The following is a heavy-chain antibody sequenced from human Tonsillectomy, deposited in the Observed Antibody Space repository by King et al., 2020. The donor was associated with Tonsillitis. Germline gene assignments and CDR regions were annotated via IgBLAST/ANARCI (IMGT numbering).Heavy chain of an antibody. D-gene: IGHD2-15*01. CDR2: VSGNGDYT. Sequence: VQLVESGGGLVQPGGSLRLSCAASGFTFSTYAMSWVRQAPGKGLECVSSVSGNGDYTYYPDSVKGRFTISRDNSKNSLYLQMNSLRAEDTAVYYCAKVFYGGYCRGGSCQPSGVLSNHFDYWGRGTLVTVSS. J-gene: IGHJ4*02. CDR3: AKVFYGGYCRGGSCQPSGVLSNHFDY. CDR1: GFTFSTYA. V-gene: IGHV3-23*04.